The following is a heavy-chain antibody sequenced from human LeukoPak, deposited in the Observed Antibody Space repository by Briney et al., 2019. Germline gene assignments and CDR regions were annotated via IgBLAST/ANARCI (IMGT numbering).Heavy chain of an antibody. CDR1: GFTFSSYS. D-gene: IGHD2-15*01. Sequence: PGGSLRLSCAASGFTFSSYSMNWVRQAPGKGLEWVSSISSSSSYIYYADSVKGRFTISRDNAKNSLYLQMNSLRAEDTAVYYCASSAVVAAPGDFQHWGQGTLVTVSS. CDR3: ASSAVVAAPGDFQH. V-gene: IGHV3-21*01. CDR2: ISSSSSYI. J-gene: IGHJ1*01.